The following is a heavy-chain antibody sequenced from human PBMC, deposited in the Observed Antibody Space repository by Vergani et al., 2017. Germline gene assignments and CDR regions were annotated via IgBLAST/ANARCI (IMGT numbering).Heavy chain of an antibody. CDR3: AREPVVRYYFDY. CDR1: GRSISSSSYY. CDR2: IYYSGST. D-gene: IGHD3-10*01. V-gene: IGHV4-39*02. J-gene: IGHJ4*02. Sequence: QLQLQESGPGLVKPSETLSLTCTVSGRSISSSSYYWGWIRQPPGKGLEWIGSIYYSGSTYYNPSLKSRVTISVDTSKNQFSLKLSSVTAADTAVYYCAREPVVRYYFDYWGQGTLVTVSS.